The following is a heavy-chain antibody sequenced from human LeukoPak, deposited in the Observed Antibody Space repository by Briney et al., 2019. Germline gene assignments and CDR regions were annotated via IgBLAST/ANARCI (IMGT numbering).Heavy chain of an antibody. CDR3: ARTTVVSSHFDY. J-gene: IGHJ4*02. Sequence: PGGSLRLSCAASGFTFSSYSMNWVRQAPGKGLEWVSSISSSSSYIYYADSVKGRFTISRDNAKNSLYLQMNSLRAEDTAVHYCARTTVVSSHFDYWGQGTLVTVSS. CDR2: ISSSSSYI. V-gene: IGHV3-21*01. CDR1: GFTFSSYS. D-gene: IGHD4-23*01.